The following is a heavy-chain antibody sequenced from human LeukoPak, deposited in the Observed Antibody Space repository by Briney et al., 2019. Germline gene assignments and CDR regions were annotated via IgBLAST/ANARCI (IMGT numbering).Heavy chain of an antibody. Sequence: ASVTVSCKASGYTFTGYYMHWVRQAPGQGLEWMGWINPNSGGTNYAQKFQGRVTMTRDTSISTAYMELSRLRSDDTAVYYCAREEYSSSSLDYWGQGTLVTVSS. CDR1: GYTFTGYY. V-gene: IGHV1-2*02. J-gene: IGHJ4*02. CDR2: INPNSGGT. D-gene: IGHD6-6*01. CDR3: AREEYSSSSLDY.